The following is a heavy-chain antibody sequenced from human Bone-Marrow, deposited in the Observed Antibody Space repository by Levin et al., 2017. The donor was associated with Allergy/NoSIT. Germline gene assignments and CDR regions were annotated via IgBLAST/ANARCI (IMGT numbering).Heavy chain of an antibody. V-gene: IGHV4-59*01. D-gene: IGHD6-6*01. CDR3: ARESSLSEGCFDP. CDR1: GVSISSYY. CDR2: IYYSGST. J-gene: IGHJ5*02. Sequence: SETLSLTCTVSGVSISSYYWSWIRQPPGKGLEWIGYIYYSGSTNYNPSLKSRVTISLDTSKNQFSLKLSSVTAADTAVYFCARESSLSEGCFDPWGQGTLVTVSS.